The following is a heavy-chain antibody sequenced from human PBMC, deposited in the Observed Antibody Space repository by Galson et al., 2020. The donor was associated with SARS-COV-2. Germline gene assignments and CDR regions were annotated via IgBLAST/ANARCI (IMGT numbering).Heavy chain of an antibody. CDR3: ARVDSSSTSFDY. V-gene: IGHV4-61*01. Sequence: SETLSLTCTVSGGSVSSGSYYWSWIRQPPGKGLEWIGYIYYSGSTNYNPSLKSRVTISVDTSKNQFSLKLSSVTAADTAVYYCARVDSSSTSFDYWGQGTLVTVSS. J-gene: IGHJ4*02. CDR2: IYYSGST. D-gene: IGHD6-6*01. CDR1: GGSVSSGSYY.